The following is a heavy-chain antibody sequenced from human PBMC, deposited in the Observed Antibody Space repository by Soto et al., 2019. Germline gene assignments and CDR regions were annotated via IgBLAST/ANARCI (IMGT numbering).Heavy chain of an antibody. CDR2: ISAYNGNT. Sequence: ASVKVSCKASGYTFTSYGISWARQAPGQGLEWMGWISAYNGNTNYAQKLQGRVTMTTDTSTSTAYMELRSLRSDDTAVYYCARTRSGSYPGPSYFDYWGQGTLVTVSS. D-gene: IGHD1-26*01. CDR3: ARTRSGSYPGPSYFDY. J-gene: IGHJ4*02. CDR1: GYTFTSYG. V-gene: IGHV1-18*04.